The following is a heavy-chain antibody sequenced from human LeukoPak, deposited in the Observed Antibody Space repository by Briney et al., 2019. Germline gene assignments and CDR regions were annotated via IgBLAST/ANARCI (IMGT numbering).Heavy chain of an antibody. Sequence: ASVKVSCKASGGTFSSYAISWVRQAPGQGXXXXXXXXXXFGTANYXXXXQGRVTITADKSTSTAYMELSSLRSEDTAVYYCARDRGDIVVVPAAIWFDPWGQGTLVTVSS. CDR2: XXXXFGTA. J-gene: IGHJ5*02. CDR1: GGTFSSYA. D-gene: IGHD2-2*01. V-gene: IGHV1-69*06. CDR3: ARDRGDIVVVPAAIWFDP.